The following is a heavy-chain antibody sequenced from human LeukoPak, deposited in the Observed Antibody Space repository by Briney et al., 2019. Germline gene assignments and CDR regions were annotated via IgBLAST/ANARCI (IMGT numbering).Heavy chain of an antibody. V-gene: IGHV4-59*01. CDR3: ARVLDLSKRGLDAFDI. CDR2: AYYSGST. J-gene: IGHJ3*02. D-gene: IGHD3-16*01. Sequence: SETLSLTCTVSGGSISSYFWSWIRQPPGKGLEWIGYAYYSGSTNYNPSLKSRVTISVDTSKKQFSLKLSSATAADTAVYYCARVLDLSKRGLDAFDIWGQGTMVTVSS. CDR1: GGSISSYF.